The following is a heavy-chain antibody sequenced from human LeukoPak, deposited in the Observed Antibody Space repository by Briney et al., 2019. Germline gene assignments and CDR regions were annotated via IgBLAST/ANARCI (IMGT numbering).Heavy chain of an antibody. Sequence: GGSLRLSCAASGFTFSDYYMSWIRQAPGKGLEWVSYISSSGSTIYYADSVKSRFTISRDNAKNSLYLQMNSLRAEDTAVYYCARVPIMYYDFWSGYYFDYWGQGTLVTVSS. D-gene: IGHD3-3*01. V-gene: IGHV3-11*01. CDR1: GFTFSDYY. CDR3: ARVPIMYYDFWSGYYFDY. J-gene: IGHJ4*02. CDR2: ISSSGSTI.